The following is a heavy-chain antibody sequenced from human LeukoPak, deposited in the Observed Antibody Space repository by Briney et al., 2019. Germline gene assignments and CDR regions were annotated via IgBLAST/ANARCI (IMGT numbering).Heavy chain of an antibody. CDR2: ISAYNGNT. CDR3: ARNGDSGALDI. V-gene: IGHV1-18*01. D-gene: IGHD4-17*01. Sequence: ASVKVSCKASGYTFITCGLSWVRQAPGQGLEWMGWISAYNGNTNIAQKFQGRVTMTTDTSTSTVYMELRSLRSDDTAVYYCARNGDSGALDIWGQGTMVTVSS. CDR1: GYTFITCG. J-gene: IGHJ3*02.